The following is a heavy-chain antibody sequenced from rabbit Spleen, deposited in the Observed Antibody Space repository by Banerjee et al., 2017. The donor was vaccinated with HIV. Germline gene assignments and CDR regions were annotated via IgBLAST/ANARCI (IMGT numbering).Heavy chain of an antibody. J-gene: IGHJ6*01. Sequence: EQLEESGGGLVKPEGSLTLTCTASGFSFSSGYWICWVRQAPGKGLEWISCIAGSSSGFTYYASWAKGRFTISKTSSTTVTLQMTRLTAADTATYFCARDTSSSFSSYGMDLWGQGTLVTVS. CDR3: ARDTSSSFSSYGMDL. CDR2: IAGSSSGFT. D-gene: IGHD1-1*01. V-gene: IGHV1S45*01. CDR1: GFSFSSGYW.